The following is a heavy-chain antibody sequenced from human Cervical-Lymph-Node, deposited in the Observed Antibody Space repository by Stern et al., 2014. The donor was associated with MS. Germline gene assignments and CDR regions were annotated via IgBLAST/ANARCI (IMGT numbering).Heavy chain of an antibody. CDR3: AIETYLQLKT. CDR1: ADSFPTYY. D-gene: IGHD5-24*01. V-gene: IGHV1-46*01. Sequence: QVQLVESGAEVKKPGASVRLSCKASADSFPTYYIHWVRQAPGQGLEWMGLIHPSVGSASYAQKFQGRVTMTRDTSTSTVFMHLSSLRSEDTAMYYCAIETYLQLKTWGQGTLVTVSS. CDR2: IHPSVGSA. J-gene: IGHJ5*02.